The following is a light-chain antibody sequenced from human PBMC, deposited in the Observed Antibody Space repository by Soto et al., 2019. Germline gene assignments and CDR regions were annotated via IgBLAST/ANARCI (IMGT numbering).Light chain of an antibody. J-gene: IGKJ4*02. CDR2: DAS. Sequence: EIVLTQAPATLSLSPVERATLSCRASQSVSSYLAWYQQKPGQAPRLLIYDASNRATVIPARFSVSGSGTDFTITISRLEPQDIAVYYCEQRSNWPRTFGGGTNVDSK. CDR1: QSVSSY. CDR3: EQRSNWPRT. V-gene: IGKV3-11*01.